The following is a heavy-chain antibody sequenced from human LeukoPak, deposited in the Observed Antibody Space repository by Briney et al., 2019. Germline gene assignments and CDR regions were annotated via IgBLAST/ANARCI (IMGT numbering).Heavy chain of an antibody. D-gene: IGHD2-15*01. CDR1: GGSISSYY. CDR2: IHYSGST. Sequence: SETLSLTCTVSGGSISSYYWSWIRQPPGKGLEWIGYIHYSGSTNYNPSLKSRVTISVDTSKNQFSLKLSSVTAADTAVYYRARHIAGHFDYWGQGTTVTVSS. V-gene: IGHV4-59*08. CDR3: ARHIAGHFDY. J-gene: IGHJ4*02.